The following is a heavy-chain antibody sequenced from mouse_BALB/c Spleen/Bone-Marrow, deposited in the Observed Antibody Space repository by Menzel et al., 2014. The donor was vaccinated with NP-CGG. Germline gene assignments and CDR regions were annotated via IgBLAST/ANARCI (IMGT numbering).Heavy chain of an antibody. CDR3: TRDRGYDGGYYFDY. D-gene: IGHD2-2*01. J-gene: IGHJ2*01. V-gene: IGHV5-15*02. CDR2: ISNLAYSI. CDR1: GFNFSDYG. Sequence: EVKLVESGGGVVQPGGSRKLSCAASGFNFSDYGMAWVRLAPGKGPEWVAFISNLAYSIYYADTVTGRFTISRENAKNTLYLEMSSPRFEDTAMYYCTRDRGYDGGYYFDYWGQGTTLTVSS.